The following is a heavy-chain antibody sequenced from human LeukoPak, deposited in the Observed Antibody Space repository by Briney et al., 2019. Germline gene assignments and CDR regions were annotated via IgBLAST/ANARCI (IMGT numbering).Heavy chain of an antibody. V-gene: IGHV4-39*01. CDR2: IYYSRNT. D-gene: IGHD6-13*01. J-gene: IGHJ5*02. CDR3: ARQALSSSWTTGWHDP. CDR1: GGSISSSGSF. Sequence: SETLSLTCTVSGGSISSSGSFWGWIRQPPGKGLEWIRSIYYSRNTYYNPSLKSRVTISADTSKNQFSLKLNAVTAADTAVYYCARQALSSSWTTGWHDPWGQGTLVIVSS.